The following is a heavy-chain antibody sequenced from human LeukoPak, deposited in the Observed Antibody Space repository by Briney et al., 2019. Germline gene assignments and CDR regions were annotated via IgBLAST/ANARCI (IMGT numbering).Heavy chain of an antibody. Sequence: SETLSLSCTVSGGSISNSYWNWIRQPPGKGLEWIDYISKTGSTNSNPSLKSRVTMSVDISKNQLSLRLSSVTAADTAVYYCARIRGRDYGGNPTLYDAFDMWGQGTMVTVSS. CDR2: ISKTGST. D-gene: IGHD4-23*01. CDR1: GGSISNSY. CDR3: ARIRGRDYGGNPTLYDAFDM. J-gene: IGHJ3*02. V-gene: IGHV4-59*01.